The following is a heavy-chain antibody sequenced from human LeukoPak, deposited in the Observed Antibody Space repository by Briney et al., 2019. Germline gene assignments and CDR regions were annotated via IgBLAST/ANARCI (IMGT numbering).Heavy chain of an antibody. D-gene: IGHD2-2*01. Sequence: GGSLRLSCAASGFTVSSNHLSWVRQAPGKGLEWVSLIYSDGRTHYADSVRGRFTISRDNSKNTLYLQMNSLRAEDTAVFYCVRPKHSSTSWLHYGMDVWGQGTTVTVSS. J-gene: IGHJ6*02. CDR3: VRPKHSSTSWLHYGMDV. V-gene: IGHV3-66*04. CDR2: IYSDGRT. CDR1: GFTVSSNH.